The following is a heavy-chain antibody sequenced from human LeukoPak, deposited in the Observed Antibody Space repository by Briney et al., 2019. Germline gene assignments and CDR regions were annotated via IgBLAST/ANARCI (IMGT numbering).Heavy chain of an antibody. CDR2: IHRAGRT. V-gene: IGHV4-4*02. CDR1: GVSISSSEW. Sequence: SGTLSLACAVSGVSISSSEWWIWVRQPPGQGLEWIGEIHRAGRTRYNPSLKSRVTMSMDYSKNQFSLNVSSVTAADTAIYYCGKTDIYFNPIDYWGPGSLVTVSS. D-gene: IGHD3-9*01. J-gene: IGHJ4*02. CDR3: GKTDIYFNPIDY.